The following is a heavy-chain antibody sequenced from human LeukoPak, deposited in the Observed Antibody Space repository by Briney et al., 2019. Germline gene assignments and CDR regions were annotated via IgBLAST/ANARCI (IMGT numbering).Heavy chain of an antibody. CDR3: ARDPLGDAFDI. CDR1: GGSISSYY. Sequence: SETLSLTCTVSGGSISSYYWSWIRQPPGKGLEWIGYIYCSGSTNYNPSLKSRVTISVDTSKNQFSLKLSSVTAADTAVYYCARDPLGDAFDIWGQGTMVTVSS. J-gene: IGHJ3*02. CDR2: IYCSGST. D-gene: IGHD3-16*02. V-gene: IGHV4-59*01.